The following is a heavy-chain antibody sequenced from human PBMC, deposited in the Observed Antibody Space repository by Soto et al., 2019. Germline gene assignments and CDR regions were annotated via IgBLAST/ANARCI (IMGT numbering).Heavy chain of an antibody. J-gene: IGHJ3*02. CDR1: GFTFSSYA. Sequence: QTVGSLRLSGAASGFTFSSYAIHWVRQAPCKGLEWVAVISYDGSNKYYADSVKGRFTISRDNSKNTLYLQMNSLRAEDTAVYYCARDRSITMVRGVIITGLADAFDIWGQGTMVTVSS. CDR3: ARDRSITMVRGVIITGLADAFDI. CDR2: ISYDGSNK. D-gene: IGHD3-10*01. V-gene: IGHV3-30-3*01.